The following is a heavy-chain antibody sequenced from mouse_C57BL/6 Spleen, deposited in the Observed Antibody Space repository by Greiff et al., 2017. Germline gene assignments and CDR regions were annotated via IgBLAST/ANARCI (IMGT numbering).Heavy chain of an antibody. D-gene: IGHD2-4*01. CDR3: ARGYDYLYYFDY. V-gene: IGHV1-22*01. CDR2: INPNNGGT. Sequence: VQLKESGPELVKPGASVKMSCKSSGYTFTDYNLHWLKQSNGKSLEWIGYINPNNGGTSYNQKFKGKATLTVNKSSSTAYMELRSLTSEDSAVYYCARGYDYLYYFDYWGQGTTLTVSS. CDR1: GYTFTDYN. J-gene: IGHJ2*01.